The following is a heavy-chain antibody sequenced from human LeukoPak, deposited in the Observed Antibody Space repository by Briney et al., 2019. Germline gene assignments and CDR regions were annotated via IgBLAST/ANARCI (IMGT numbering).Heavy chain of an antibody. CDR2: VISHSGGT. J-gene: IGHJ4*02. D-gene: IGHD5-18*01. CDR3: ARGYNYGHDY. Sequence: ASVKVSCKASGYTFSGYDMHWVRQAPGQGLEWMGRVISHSGGTNYAPRFQGRVTMTRDASTSTAYMELSRLKSDDTAVYYCARGYNYGHDYWGQGTLVTVSS. CDR1: GYTFSGYD. V-gene: IGHV1-2*06.